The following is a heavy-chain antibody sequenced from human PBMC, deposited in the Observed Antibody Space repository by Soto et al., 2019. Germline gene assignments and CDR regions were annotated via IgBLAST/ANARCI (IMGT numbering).Heavy chain of an antibody. CDR2: IIPILGIA. CDR1: GGTFSSYT. J-gene: IGHJ4*02. D-gene: IGHD3-10*01. V-gene: IGHV1-69*02. CDR3: EVVRGEFDY. Sequence: QVQLVQSGAEVKKPGSSVKVSCKASGGTFSSYTISWVRQAPGQGLEWTGRIIPILGIANYAQKFQGRVTITADKSTSTAYMELSSLRSEDTAVYYCEVVRGEFDYWGQGTLVTVSS.